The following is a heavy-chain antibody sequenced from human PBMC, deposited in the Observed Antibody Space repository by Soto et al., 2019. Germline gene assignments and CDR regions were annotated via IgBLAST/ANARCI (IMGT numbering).Heavy chain of an antibody. CDR2: INPNSGGT. Sequence: ASVKVSCKASGYTFTGYYMPWVRQAPGQGLEWMGWINPNSGGTNYAQKFQGWVTMTRDTSISTAYMELSRLRSDDTAVYYCARDMSIAALPAYYFDYWGQGTLVTVSS. CDR3: ARDMSIAALPAYYFDY. D-gene: IGHD6-6*01. CDR1: GYTFTGYY. J-gene: IGHJ4*02. V-gene: IGHV1-2*04.